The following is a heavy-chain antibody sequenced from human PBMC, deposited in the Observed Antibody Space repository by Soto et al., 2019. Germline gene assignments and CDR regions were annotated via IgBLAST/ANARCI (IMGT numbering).Heavy chain of an antibody. D-gene: IGHD1-26*01. CDR3: AKDPCLIVGAFDI. CDR1: GFTFSSYG. CDR2: ISYDGSNK. V-gene: IGHV3-30*18. J-gene: IGHJ3*02. Sequence: QVQLVESGGGVVQPGRSLRLSCAASGFTFSSYGMHWVRQAPGKGLEWVAVISYDGSNKYYADSVKGRFTISRDNSKNTLYLQMNSLRAEDTAVYYCAKDPCLIVGAFDIWGQGTMVTVSS.